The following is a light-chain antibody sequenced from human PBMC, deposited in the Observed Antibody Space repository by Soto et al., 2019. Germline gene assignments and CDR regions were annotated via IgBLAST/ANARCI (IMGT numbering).Light chain of an antibody. CDR1: QSVDNY. J-gene: IGKJ1*01. CDR2: AAS. V-gene: IGKV1-39*01. CDR3: QQDLRPPLT. Sequence: IHMTRSPSSLSASVGYTVTLTCRASQSVDNYLKWYQQKQGKAPGPLIYAASTLQSGVPSRFSASGYGTDFNLTISSLQTEDFATYYCQQDLRPPLTFGQGTKVDIK.